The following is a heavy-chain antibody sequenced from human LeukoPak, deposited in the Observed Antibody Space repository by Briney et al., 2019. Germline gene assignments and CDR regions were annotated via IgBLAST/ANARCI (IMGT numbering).Heavy chain of an antibody. CDR3: AKDPPRNWGSWPGDY. CDR1: GFTFSNAW. Sequence: PGGSLRLSCAASGFTFSNAWMSWVRQAPGKGLEWVGRIKSKTDGGTTDYAAPVRGRFTISRDDSKNTLYLQMNSLKTEDTAVYYCAKDPPRNWGSWPGDYWGQGTLVTVSS. V-gene: IGHV3-15*01. J-gene: IGHJ4*02. CDR2: IKSKTDGGTT. D-gene: IGHD7-27*01.